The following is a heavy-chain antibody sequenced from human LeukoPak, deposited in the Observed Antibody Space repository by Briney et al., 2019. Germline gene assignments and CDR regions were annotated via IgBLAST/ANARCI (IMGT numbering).Heavy chain of an antibody. CDR3: AKDMTDIVVVPAANFDY. Sequence: PGGSLRLSCAAAGFTFSNYAMTWVRQAPGKGLEWVSSISGSGGSTYYADSVKGRFTISRDNSKNTLYLQMNSLRAEDTAVYYCAKDMTDIVVVPAANFDYWGQGTLVTVSS. CDR2: ISGSGGST. V-gene: IGHV3-23*01. J-gene: IGHJ4*02. D-gene: IGHD2-2*01. CDR1: GFTFSNYA.